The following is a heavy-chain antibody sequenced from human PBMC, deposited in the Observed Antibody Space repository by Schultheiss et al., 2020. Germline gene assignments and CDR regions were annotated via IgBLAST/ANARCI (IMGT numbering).Heavy chain of an antibody. J-gene: IGHJ6*02. Sequence: GESLKISCAASGFTFSDYYMSWIRQAPGKGLEWVSYISSSGSTIYYADSVKGRFTISRDNAKNSLYLQMNSLRAEDTAVYYCARGPLMTTVTTKAQKYYYYGMDVWGQGTTVTVYS. CDR3: ARGPLMTTVTTKAQKYYYYGMDV. V-gene: IGHV3-11*01. D-gene: IGHD4-11*01. CDR2: ISSSGSTI. CDR1: GFTFSDYY.